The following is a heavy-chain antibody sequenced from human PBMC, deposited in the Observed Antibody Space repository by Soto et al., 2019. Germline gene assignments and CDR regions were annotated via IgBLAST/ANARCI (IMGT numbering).Heavy chain of an antibody. CDR3: AREEFEAGRGHFGC. CDR1: GFTFSTSV. CDR2: ISYGGNNK. V-gene: IGHV3-30-3*01. Sequence: QVQVVESGGGVVQPGGSLRLSCAASGFTFSTSVMHWVRQAPGKGLEWMAMISYGGNNKYYADSVKGRFTISRDISESTLYLQMNSLRTEETAVYYCAREEFEAGRGHFGCWGQGTLVSVSS. J-gene: IGHJ4*02. D-gene: IGHD6-13*01.